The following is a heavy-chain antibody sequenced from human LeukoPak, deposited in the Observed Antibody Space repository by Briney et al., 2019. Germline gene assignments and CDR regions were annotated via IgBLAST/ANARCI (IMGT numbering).Heavy chain of an antibody. CDR1: GFAFTSYT. CDR3: ARDRDIVAFDF. Sequence: GGSLRLSCAASGFAFTSYTINWVRQAPGKGLEWVSSITTSGSIKYSDSLKGRFIISRDNAKNSVYLQMRSLRADDTAVYFCARDRDIVAFDFWGQGTLVTVSS. V-gene: IGHV3-69-1*01. J-gene: IGHJ4*02. D-gene: IGHD5-12*01. CDR2: ITTSGSI.